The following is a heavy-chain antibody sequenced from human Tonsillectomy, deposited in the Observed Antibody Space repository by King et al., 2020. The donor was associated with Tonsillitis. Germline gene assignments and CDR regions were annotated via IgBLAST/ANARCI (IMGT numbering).Heavy chain of an antibody. J-gene: IGHJ4*02. D-gene: IGHD4-17*01. CDR1: GGSISSGGYS. CDR2: VSYSGNT. Sequence: VQLQESGPGLVKPSQTLSLSCAVSGGSISSGGYSWSWIRQPPGKGLEWLGYVSYSGNTYSNPSLKSRVTMSVDMSKNQFSLNLSSVTAADAAVYYCAPSYNGDFSFDSWGQGTLVTVS. V-gene: IGHV4-30-4*07. CDR3: APSYNGDFSFDS.